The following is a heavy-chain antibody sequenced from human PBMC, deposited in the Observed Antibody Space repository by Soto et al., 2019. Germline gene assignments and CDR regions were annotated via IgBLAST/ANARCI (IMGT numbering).Heavy chain of an antibody. Sequence: PGGSLRPSCAASGFTFSSYTMNWVRQAPGKGLEWVSSISSSSSYIYYTDSVKGRFTISRDNAKNSLYLQMNSLRAEDTAVYYCASLSRFALDYWGQGTLVTVSS. V-gene: IGHV3-21*01. CDR2: ISSSSSYI. CDR3: ASLSRFALDY. CDR1: GFTFSSYT. J-gene: IGHJ4*01. D-gene: IGHD3-10*01.